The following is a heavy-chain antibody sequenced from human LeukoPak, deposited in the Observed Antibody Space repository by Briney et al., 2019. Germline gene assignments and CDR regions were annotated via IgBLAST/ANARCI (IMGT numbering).Heavy chain of an antibody. CDR1: GYTLTELS. Sequence: ASVKVSCKVPGYTLTELSMHWVRQAPGKGLEWMGGFDPEDGETIYAQKFQGRVTMTRDTSISTAYMELSRLRSDDTAVYYCAREYSEWSFDYWGQGTLVTVSS. J-gene: IGHJ4*02. CDR2: FDPEDGET. V-gene: IGHV1-24*01. CDR3: AREYSEWSFDY. D-gene: IGHD3-3*01.